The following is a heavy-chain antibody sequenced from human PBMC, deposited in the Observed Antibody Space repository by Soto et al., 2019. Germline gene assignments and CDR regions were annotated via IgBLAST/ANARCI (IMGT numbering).Heavy chain of an antibody. Sequence: GGSLRLSCAASGFTVSSNYMSWVRQAPGKGLEWVSVIYSGGSTYYPYSVKGRFTISRDNSKNTLYLQMTSLRAEDTALYYCARAMDTAMVNDAFDIWGQGTMVTVSS. CDR1: GFTVSSNY. J-gene: IGHJ3*02. V-gene: IGHV3-53*01. CDR3: ARAMDTAMVNDAFDI. D-gene: IGHD5-18*01. CDR2: IYSGGST.